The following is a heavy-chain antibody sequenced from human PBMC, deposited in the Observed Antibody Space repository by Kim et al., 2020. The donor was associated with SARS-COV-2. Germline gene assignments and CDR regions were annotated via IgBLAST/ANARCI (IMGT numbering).Heavy chain of an antibody. CDR3: ARQERQWLGLEPNWFDP. D-gene: IGHD6-19*01. V-gene: IGHV4-39*01. CDR2: VSYSGST. J-gene: IGHJ5*02. CDR1: GGSISSSSYY. Sequence: SETLSLTCTVSGGSISSSSYYWGWIRQPPGKGLEYIGSVSYSGSTYYNPSLKSRVTISVDTSKYQFSLKLSSVTAADTAVYYCARQERQWLGLEPNWFDPWGQGTLVSVSS.